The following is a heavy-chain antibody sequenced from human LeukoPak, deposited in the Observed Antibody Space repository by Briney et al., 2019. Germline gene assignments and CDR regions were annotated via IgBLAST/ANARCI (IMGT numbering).Heavy chain of an antibody. D-gene: IGHD3-10*01. Sequence: ASVKVSCKASGYTFTGYYMHWVRQAPGQGLEWMGWINPNSGGTNYAQKFQGRVTMTRDTSISTAYMELRSLRSDDTAVYYCARDTRMLGAWFGELFSDAFDIWGQGTMVTVSS. CDR3: ARDTRMLGAWFGELFSDAFDI. V-gene: IGHV1-2*02. CDR2: INPNSGGT. J-gene: IGHJ3*02. CDR1: GYTFTGYY.